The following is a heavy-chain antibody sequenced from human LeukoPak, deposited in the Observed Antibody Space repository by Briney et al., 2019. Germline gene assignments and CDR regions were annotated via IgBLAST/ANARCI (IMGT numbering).Heavy chain of an antibody. CDR2: IYSGGST. V-gene: IGHV3-53*01. CDR1: GFTVSTNY. J-gene: IGHJ5*02. Sequence: GGSLRLSCVVSGFTVSTNYMSWVRQAPGKGLEWVSLIYSGGSTYYADSVKGRFTISRDNSKNTLYLQMNSLRAEDTAVYYCARDLWFDPWGQGTLVTVSS. CDR3: ARDLWFDP.